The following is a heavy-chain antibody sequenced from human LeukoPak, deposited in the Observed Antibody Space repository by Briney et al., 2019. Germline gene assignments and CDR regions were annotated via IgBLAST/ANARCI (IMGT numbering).Heavy chain of an antibody. V-gene: IGHV3-49*04. CDR2: IRSKAYGGTT. Sequence: GRSLRLSCTASGFTFGDYAMSWVRQAPGKGLEWVGFIRSKAYGGTTEYAASVKGRFTISRDDSKSIAYLQMNSLKTEDTAVYYCTRDLWGVGATFYDYWGQGTLVTVSS. D-gene: IGHD1-26*01. CDR1: GFTFGDYA. CDR3: TRDLWGVGATFYDY. J-gene: IGHJ4*02.